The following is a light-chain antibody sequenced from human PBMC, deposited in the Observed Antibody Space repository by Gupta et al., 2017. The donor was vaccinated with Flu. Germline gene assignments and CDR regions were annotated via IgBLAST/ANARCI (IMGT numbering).Light chain of an antibody. CDR2: YKSDSDR. J-gene: IGLJ1*01. CDR1: SGINVGTYR. Sequence: QAVLPQPSSLSASPGASASLTCTLRSGINVGTYRIYWYQQKPGSPPQYLLSYKSDSDREQGSGVPSRFSGSKDAAANAGILLISGLQAEDEDDYYCLIGHNSAYVFGTGTKVTVL. V-gene: IGLV5-45*02. CDR3: LIGHNSAYV.